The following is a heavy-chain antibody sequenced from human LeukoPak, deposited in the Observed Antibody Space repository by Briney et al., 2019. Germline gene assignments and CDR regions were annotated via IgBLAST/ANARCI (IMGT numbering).Heavy chain of an antibody. Sequence: VSGPTLVNPTQTLTLTCTFSGFSLSTSGVGVGWIRQPPGKALEWLALIYWDDDKRYSPSLKSRLTITKDTSKNQVVLTMTNMDPVDTATYYCAHWYYYDSSGYYSIDYWGQGTLVTVSS. D-gene: IGHD3-22*01. CDR2: IYWDDDK. CDR1: GFSLSTSGVG. CDR3: AHWYYYDSSGYYSIDY. J-gene: IGHJ4*02. V-gene: IGHV2-5*02.